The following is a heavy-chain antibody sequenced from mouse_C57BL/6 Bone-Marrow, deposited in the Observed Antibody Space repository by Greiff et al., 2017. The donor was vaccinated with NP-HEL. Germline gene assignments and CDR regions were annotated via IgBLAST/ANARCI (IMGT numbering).Heavy chain of an antibody. Sequence: EVMLVESGGGLVKPGGSLKLSCAASGFTFSDYGMHWVRQAPEKGLEWVAYISSGSSTIYYADTVKGRFTISRDNAKNTLFLQMTSLRSEDTAMYYCARGHGSSYYYFDYWGQGTTLTVSS. CDR2: ISSGSSTI. V-gene: IGHV5-17*01. D-gene: IGHD1-1*01. CDR3: ARGHGSSYYYFDY. CDR1: GFTFSDYG. J-gene: IGHJ2*01.